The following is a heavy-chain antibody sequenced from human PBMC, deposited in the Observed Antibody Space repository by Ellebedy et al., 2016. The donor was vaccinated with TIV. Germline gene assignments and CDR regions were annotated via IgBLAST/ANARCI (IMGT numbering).Heavy chain of an antibody. CDR2: VRSDGTTK. Sequence: GEFLKISCATSGFSVSGMHWVRQAPGQGLEWVGFVRSDGTTKYYMDSVKGRFTISRDISKNTLDLQMNRLRTEDTGVYYCVKGAYPVPTVMAVWGQGTMVIVSS. V-gene: IGHV3-30*02. J-gene: IGHJ6*02. D-gene: IGHD3-16*01. CDR3: VKGAYPVPTVMAV. CDR1: GFSVSG.